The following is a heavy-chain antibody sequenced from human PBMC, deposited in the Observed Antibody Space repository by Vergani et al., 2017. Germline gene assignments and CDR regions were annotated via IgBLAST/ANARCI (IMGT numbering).Heavy chain of an antibody. CDR2: ISGSGGST. CDR1: GFTFSSYA. CDR3: ANSDPCSYGYYDY. V-gene: IGHV3-23*01. Sequence: EVQLLESGGGLLQPGGSLRLSCAASGFTFSSYAMSWVRRAPGEGLEWVSAISGSGGSTYYADSVKSRCTISRDNSKNTLYLQRNSLRAEDTAVYYCANSDPCSYGYYDYWGQGTLVTVSS. J-gene: IGHJ4*02. D-gene: IGHD5-18*01.